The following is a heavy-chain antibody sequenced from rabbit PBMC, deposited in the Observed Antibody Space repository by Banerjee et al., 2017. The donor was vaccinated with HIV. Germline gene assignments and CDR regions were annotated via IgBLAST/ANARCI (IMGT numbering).Heavy chain of an antibody. D-gene: IGHD1-1*01. V-gene: IGHV1S45*01. CDR2: IYVGSSGTT. J-gene: IGHJ4*01. CDR3: ARSLSGYDVGDL. Sequence: QEQLVESGGGLVQPGASLTLTCTASGFSFSGSDYMCWVRQAPGKGLEWIACIYVGSSGTTYYARWAKGRFTISKTSSTTVTLQMTSLTAADTATYFCARSLSGYDVGDLWGPGTLVTVS. CDR1: GFSFSGSDY.